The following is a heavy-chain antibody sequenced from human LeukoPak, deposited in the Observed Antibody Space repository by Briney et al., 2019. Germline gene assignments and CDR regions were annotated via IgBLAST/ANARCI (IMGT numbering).Heavy chain of an antibody. D-gene: IGHD1-14*01. CDR1: GYTFTSYG. V-gene: IGHV1-18*01. CDR3: AREVHTTSYYGMDV. Sequence: ASVNVSCKASGYTFTSYGISWVRQAPGQGLEWMGWISAYNGNTNYAQKLQGRANMTTDTSTSTAYMELRRLRSDHTAVYYCAREVHTTSYYGMDVWGQGTTVTVSS. CDR2: ISAYNGNT. J-gene: IGHJ6*02.